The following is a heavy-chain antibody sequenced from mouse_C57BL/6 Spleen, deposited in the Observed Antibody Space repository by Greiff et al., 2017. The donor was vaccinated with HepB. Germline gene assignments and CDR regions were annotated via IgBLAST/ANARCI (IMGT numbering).Heavy chain of an antibody. CDR3: ARGRSGRGYAMDY. CDR1: GFTFSDYG. J-gene: IGHJ4*01. CDR2: ISSGSSTI. V-gene: IGHV5-17*01. Sequence: EVQVVESGGGLVKPGGSLKLSCAASGFTFSDYGMHWVRQAPEKGLEWVAYISSGSSTIYYADTGKGRFTISRDNAKNTLFLQMTSLRSEDTAMYYCARGRSGRGYAMDYWGQGTSVTVSS. D-gene: IGHD3-2*02.